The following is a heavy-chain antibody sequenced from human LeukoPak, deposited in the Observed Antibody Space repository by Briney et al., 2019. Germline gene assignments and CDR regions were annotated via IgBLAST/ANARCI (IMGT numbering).Heavy chain of an antibody. CDR2: IFCSGST. Sequence: SETLSLTCTVSGGSISSSRYYWGWLRQPPGKGLEWVGCIFCSGSTYYNPSRKSRVTISEDTSKNQFSLKQRYVHAADTAVYYCARLLFYGSGSYFRCYFDYWGQGGLVTV. D-gene: IGHD3-10*01. CDR3: ARLLFYGSGSYFRCYFDY. V-gene: IGHV4-39*01. CDR1: GGSISSSRYY. J-gene: IGHJ4*02.